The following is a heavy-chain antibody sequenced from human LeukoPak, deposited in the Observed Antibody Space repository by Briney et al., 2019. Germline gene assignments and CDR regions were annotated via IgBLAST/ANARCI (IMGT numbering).Heavy chain of an antibody. D-gene: IGHD4-4*01. V-gene: IGHV3-23*01. Sequence: GGSLRLSCAVYGYPFSSYAMSWGRQAPGKGLEWDSPIRGSGGSTFYAESVKGRFTISRDNSENTLYLQMNSLRAEDTAVYYCAKAPRLQPKAVYFDYWGEGTLVAVSS. J-gene: IGHJ4*02. CDR1: GYPFSSYA. CDR3: AKAPRLQPKAVYFDY. CDR2: IRGSGGST.